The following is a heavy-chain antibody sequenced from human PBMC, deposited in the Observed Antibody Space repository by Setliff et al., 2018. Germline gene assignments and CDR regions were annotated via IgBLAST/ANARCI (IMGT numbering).Heavy chain of an antibody. V-gene: IGHV1-8*02. CDR2: MNPNSGNT. D-gene: IGHD3-16*01. Sequence: GASVKVSCKASGYTFTSYDINWVRQATGQGLEWMGWMNPNSGNTGYAQKFQGRVTMTRNTSISTAYMELSSLRSEDTAVYYCASPDYQYYYYYGMDVWGQGTTVTVSS. J-gene: IGHJ6*02. CDR3: ASPDYQYYYYYGMDV. CDR1: GYTFTSYD.